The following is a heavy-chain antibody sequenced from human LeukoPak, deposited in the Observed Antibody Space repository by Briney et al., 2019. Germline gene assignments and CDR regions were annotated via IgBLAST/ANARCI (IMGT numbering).Heavy chain of an antibody. V-gene: IGHV3-30*04. D-gene: IGHD6-13*01. CDR1: GFTFSIYA. CDR3: ASEGIAAAFDY. J-gene: IGHJ4*02. CDR2: ISYDGSNK. Sequence: PGGSLRLSCAASGFTFSIYAMRWVRQAPGEGLEWVAVISYDGSNKYYADSVKGRFTISRDTSKNTLYLQMNSLRAEDTAVYYCASEGIAAAFDYWGQGTLVTVSS.